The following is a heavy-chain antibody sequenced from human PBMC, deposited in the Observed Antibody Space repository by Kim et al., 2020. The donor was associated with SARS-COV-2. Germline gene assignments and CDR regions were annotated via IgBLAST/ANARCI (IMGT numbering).Heavy chain of an antibody. D-gene: IGHD5-12*01. J-gene: IGHJ4*02. Sequence: GGSLRLSCAASGFTFSSACMTWFRQAPGKGLEWVANINRDGSKENYVDSVKGRFTISRDNAKNSVFLQMYNLRAEDTAVFYCAGDIDDSGYDRNDYWGQG. CDR2: INRDGSKE. V-gene: IGHV3-7*01. CDR3: AGDIDDSGYDRNDY. CDR1: GFTFSSAC.